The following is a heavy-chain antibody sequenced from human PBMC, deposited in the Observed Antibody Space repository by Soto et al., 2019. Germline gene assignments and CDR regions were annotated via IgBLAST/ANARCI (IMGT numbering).Heavy chain of an antibody. CDR1: VGSFSGYY. CDR3: ARMAVVIAIRYFDL. J-gene: IGHJ2*01. D-gene: IGHD2-21*01. V-gene: IGHV4-34*01. CDR2: INHNGST. Sequence: QVQLQQWGAGLLKPSETLSLTCAVYVGSFSGYYWSWIRQPPGKGLEWIGEINHNGSTNYNPSLKSRVTISVDTSKNHFSLKLSSVTAADTAVYYCARMAVVIAIRYFDLWGRGTLVTVSS.